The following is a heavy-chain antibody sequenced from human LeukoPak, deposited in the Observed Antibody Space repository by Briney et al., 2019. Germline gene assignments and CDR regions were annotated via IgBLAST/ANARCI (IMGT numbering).Heavy chain of an antibody. CDR2: INPDGIKR. CDR3: ARDLAFSRLDY. CDR1: GLTFSSSW. J-gene: IGHJ4*02. V-gene: IGHV3-7*01. Sequence: GGSLRLSCAVSGLTFSSSWMDWVRQVPGKGLEWVASINPDGIKRYSADSVKGRFTISRDNARNSLYLQMDSLRVEDTAFYYCARDLAFSRLDYWGQGVLVTVSS. D-gene: IGHD2/OR15-2a*01.